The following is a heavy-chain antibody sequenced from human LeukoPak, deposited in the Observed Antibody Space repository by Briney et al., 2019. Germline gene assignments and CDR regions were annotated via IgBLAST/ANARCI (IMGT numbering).Heavy chain of an antibody. CDR3: ARLYGDYA. V-gene: IGHV4-39*01. CDR2: VYYGGSI. Sequence: PSETLSLTCTVSGGSISTSLYYWVWTRQSPGKGLEWIASVYYGGSIYYNPSLKSRATMAVDMSKNQFSLKLRPVTAADTAVYYCARLYGDYAWGQGTLVTVSS. D-gene: IGHD4-17*01. CDR1: GGSISTSLYY. J-gene: IGHJ5*02.